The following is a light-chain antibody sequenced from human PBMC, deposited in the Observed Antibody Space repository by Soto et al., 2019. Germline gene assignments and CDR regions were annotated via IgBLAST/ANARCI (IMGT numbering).Light chain of an antibody. CDR2: DAS. CDR3: KQYNSYSRAT. J-gene: IGKJ2*01. CDR1: QSISSW. V-gene: IGKV1-5*01. Sequence: DIQMTQSPSTLSASVGDRVTITCRASQSISSWLAWYQQKPGKAPQILIYDASSLESGVPSRFSGSGYGTEFTITISSLQPDDFATYYCKQYNSYSRATFGQGTKLEIK.